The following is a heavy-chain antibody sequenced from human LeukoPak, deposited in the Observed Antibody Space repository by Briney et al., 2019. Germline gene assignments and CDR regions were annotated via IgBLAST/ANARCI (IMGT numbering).Heavy chain of an antibody. J-gene: IGHJ4*02. CDR2: ISGSGGST. V-gene: IGHV3-23*01. CDR1: GGSISSSSYY. CDR3: AKDRLSAFYFDY. Sequence: ETLSLTCTVSGGSISSSSYYWGWIRRPPGKGLEWVSAISGSGGSTYYADSVKGRFTISRDNSKNTLYLQMNSLRAEDTAVYYCAKDRLSAFYFDYWGQGTLVTVSS.